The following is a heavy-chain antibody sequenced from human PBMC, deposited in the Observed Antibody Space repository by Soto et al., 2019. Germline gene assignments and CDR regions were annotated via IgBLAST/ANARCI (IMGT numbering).Heavy chain of an antibody. V-gene: IGHV5-51*01. D-gene: IGHD3-10*01. Sequence: PGESLKISCKGSGYSFTSCWIGWVRQMPGKGLEWMGIIYPGDSDTRYSPSFQGQVTISADKSISTAYLQWSSLKASDTAMYYCARHMAVWFGFMDVWGQGTTVTVSS. CDR1: GYSFTSCW. CDR2: IYPGDSDT. CDR3: ARHMAVWFGFMDV. J-gene: IGHJ6*02.